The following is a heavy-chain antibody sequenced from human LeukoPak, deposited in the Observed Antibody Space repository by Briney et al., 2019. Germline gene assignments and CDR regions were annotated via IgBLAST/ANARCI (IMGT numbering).Heavy chain of an antibody. J-gene: IGHJ3*02. CDR2: ISYDGSNK. CDR3: ASGTYYYDSSGYYYHYAFDI. V-gene: IGHV3-30*04. D-gene: IGHD3-22*01. Sequence: GGSLRFSCAASGFTFSSYALHWVRQAPGKGLEWVAVISYDGSNKYYADSVKGRFTISRDNSKNTLYLQMNSLRAEDTAVYYCASGTYYYDSSGYYYHYAFDIWGQGTMVTVSS. CDR1: GFTFSSYA.